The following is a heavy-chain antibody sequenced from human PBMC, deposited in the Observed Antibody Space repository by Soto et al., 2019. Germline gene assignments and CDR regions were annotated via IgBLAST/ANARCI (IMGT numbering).Heavy chain of an antibody. V-gene: IGHV4-28*01. Sequence: PSETLSLTCAVSGYSISSSNWWGWIRQPPGKGLEWIGYIYYSGTTYYNPSLKSRVTISVDTSKNQFSLKLSSVTAADTAVYYCVQTTGWPGFDFWGQGTLVTVSS. CDR1: GYSISSSNW. CDR2: IYYSGTT. J-gene: IGHJ4*02. D-gene: IGHD6-19*01. CDR3: VQTTGWPGFDF.